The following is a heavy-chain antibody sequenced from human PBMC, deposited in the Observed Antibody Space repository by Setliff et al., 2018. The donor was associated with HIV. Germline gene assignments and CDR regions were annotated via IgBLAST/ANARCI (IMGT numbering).Heavy chain of an antibody. Sequence: SETLSLTCTVSGDSISSSYWSWIRQPPGKGLEWIGYIHHSGSTNYNPSHRSRLTLSLDTSRSRLSLRAASLTAADTAIYYCARDRAYYDFWNGYSAPYHDYYYLDVWGKGTTVTVSS. D-gene: IGHD3-3*01. J-gene: IGHJ6*03. V-gene: IGHV4-4*08. CDR2: IHHSGST. CDR3: ARDRAYYDFWNGYSAPYHDYYYLDV. CDR1: GDSISSSY.